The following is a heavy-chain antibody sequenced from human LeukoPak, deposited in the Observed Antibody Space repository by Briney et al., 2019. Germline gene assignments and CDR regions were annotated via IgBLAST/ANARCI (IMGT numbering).Heavy chain of an antibody. D-gene: IGHD6-13*01. V-gene: IGHV4-39*01. CDR1: GGSISSSSYY. Sequence: SETLSLTCTVSGGSISSSSYYWGWVRQPPGKGLVWMGSMYYSGSTYYNPSLKSRVTISVDTSKDQFSLKLSSVTAADTAVYYCARQRAAAGKNWFDPWGQGTLVTVSS. J-gene: IGHJ5*02. CDR2: MYYSGST. CDR3: ARQRAAAGKNWFDP.